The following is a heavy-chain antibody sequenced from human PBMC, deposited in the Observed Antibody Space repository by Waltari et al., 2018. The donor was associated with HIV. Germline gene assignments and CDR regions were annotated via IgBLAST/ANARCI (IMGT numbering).Heavy chain of an antibody. CDR3: AKVRQPGRGFSGYGLDY. Sequence: QVQLVESGGGVVQPGGSLRLSCLASGFPFSTYAVHWVRRSPGKGAGWVAVMSYDETEIFYADSVTGRFTISRDNSTKSLFLQMNRAKPEDTGVYRCAKVRQPGRGFSGYGLDYWGQGPLATVSS. V-gene: IGHV3-30*04. J-gene: IGHJ4*02. D-gene: IGHD5-12*01. CDR2: MSYDETEI. CDR1: GFPFSTYA.